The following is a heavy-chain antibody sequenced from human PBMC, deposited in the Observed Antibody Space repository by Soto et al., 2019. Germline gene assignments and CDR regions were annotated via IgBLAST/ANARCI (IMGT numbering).Heavy chain of an antibody. CDR1: GFTFSTYA. CDR2: LTPSGGET. D-gene: IGHD4-17*01. Sequence: GGSLRLSCVGSGFTFSTYAMSWVRQAPGKGLEWVSALTPSGGETYYADSVKGRFTISRDNSMNALYLQMNSLRIEDTAVYYCAHPRGYGVFDAYDIWGQGTMVTVSS. J-gene: IGHJ3*02. CDR3: AHPRGYGVFDAYDI. V-gene: IGHV3-23*01.